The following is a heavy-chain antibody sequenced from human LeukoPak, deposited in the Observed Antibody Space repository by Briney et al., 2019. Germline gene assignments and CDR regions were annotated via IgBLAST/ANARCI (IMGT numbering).Heavy chain of an antibody. CDR1: GCSISSYY. CDR3: ARAMVLGVIISGGLDYFDY. D-gene: IGHD3-10*01. J-gene: IGHJ4*02. V-gene: IGHV4-59*01. CDR2: IYYCGST. Sequence: SETLSLTCTVSGCSISSYYWRWIRQPPGKGLEWIGYIYYCGSTNYNASLKSRVTISVDTSKHQFSLKLSSVTAADEAVYYCARAMVLGVIISGGLDYFDYWGQGALVTVSS.